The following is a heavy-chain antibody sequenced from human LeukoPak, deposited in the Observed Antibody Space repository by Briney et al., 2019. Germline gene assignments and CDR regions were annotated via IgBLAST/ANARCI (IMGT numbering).Heavy chain of an antibody. D-gene: IGHD3-3*01. J-gene: IGHJ2*01. CDR1: GGSFSGDY. V-gene: IGHV4-59*08. Sequence: PSETLSLTCAVYGGSFSGDYWSWIRQPPGKGLEWIGYIYDSGKTNYNPSLKSRVTISGDTSKNHFSLNLSSVTAADTAVYYCARHKILELLLFRKNWYFDLWGRGTLVTVSS. CDR2: IYDSGKT. CDR3: ARHKILELLLFRKNWYFDL.